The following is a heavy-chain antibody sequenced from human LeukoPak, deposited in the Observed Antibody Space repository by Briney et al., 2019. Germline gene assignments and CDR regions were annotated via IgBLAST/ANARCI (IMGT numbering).Heavy chain of an antibody. D-gene: IGHD2-21*01. J-gene: IGHJ5*02. CDR1: GFTFSGSA. V-gene: IGHV3-73*01. CDR3: TRPLVEAA. Sequence: PGGSLRLSCAASGFTFSGSAMHWVRQASGKGLEWVGRIRSKANNYATTYAASVKGRFTISRDDSKNTAYLQMDSLKTEDTAMYYCTRPLVEAAWGQGTPVTVSS. CDR2: IRSKANNYAT.